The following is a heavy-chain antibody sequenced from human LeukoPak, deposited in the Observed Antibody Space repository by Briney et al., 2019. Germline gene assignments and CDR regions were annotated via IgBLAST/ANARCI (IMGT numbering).Heavy chain of an antibody. D-gene: IGHD6-13*01. CDR2: ISGSSSYI. J-gene: IGHJ4*02. CDR1: GFTFSSYS. Sequence: GGSLRLSCAASGFTFSSYSMNWVRQAPGKGLEWVSSISGSSSYIYYADSVKGRFTISRDNAKNSLYLQMNSLRAEDTAVYYCARGRLGRAAAFDYWGQVTLVTVSS. V-gene: IGHV3-21*01. CDR3: ARGRLGRAAAFDY.